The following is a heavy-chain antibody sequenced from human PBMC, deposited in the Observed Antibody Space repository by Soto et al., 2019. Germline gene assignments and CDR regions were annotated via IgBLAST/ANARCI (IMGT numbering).Heavy chain of an antibody. CDR1: GDSVSSNSAA. J-gene: IGHJ4*02. D-gene: IGHD6-6*01. CDR2: TYYRSKWYN. CDR3: ARERSHPLVGGRQAAPSYFDY. Sequence: SQTLSLTCAISGDSVSSNSAAWNWIRQSPSRGLEWLGRTYYRSKWYNDYAVSVKSRITINPDTSKNQFSLQLNSVTPEDTAVYYCARERSHPLVGGRQAAPSYFDYWGQGTLVTVSS. V-gene: IGHV6-1*01.